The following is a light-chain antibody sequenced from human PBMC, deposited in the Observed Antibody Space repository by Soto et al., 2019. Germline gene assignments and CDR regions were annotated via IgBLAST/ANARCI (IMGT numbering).Light chain of an antibody. CDR2: WAS. Sequence: DIVMTQSPDSLAVSLGERATINCKSSQSVLYSSNNNNYLAWYQQKPGQPPKLLIYWASTRESGVPDRFSGSGSGTDFTLTISRLQAEDVAVYYCQQYYSPPRTFRGGTKVEIK. J-gene: IGKJ4*01. V-gene: IGKV4-1*01. CDR1: QSVLYSSNNNNY. CDR3: QQYYSPPRT.